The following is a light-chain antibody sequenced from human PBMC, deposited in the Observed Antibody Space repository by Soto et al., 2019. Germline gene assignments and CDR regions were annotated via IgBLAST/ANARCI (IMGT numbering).Light chain of an antibody. V-gene: IGKV3-11*01. CDR3: TQRSNWPLT. CDR1: QSVSSY. CDR2: DAS. Sequence: EIVLTQSPATLSLSPGERATLSCRASQSVSSYLAWYQQKPGQAPRLLIYDASNRATGIPARLSGSGSGTDFTLTISSLETEDFAVYYCTQRSNWPLTSGGGTKVEIK. J-gene: IGKJ4*01.